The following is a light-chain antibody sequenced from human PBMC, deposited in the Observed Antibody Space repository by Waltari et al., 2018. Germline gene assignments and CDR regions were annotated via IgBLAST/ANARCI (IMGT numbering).Light chain of an antibody. CDR2: RKM. Sequence: QSVLTQPPSASGTPGQRVTISCSGSSSTIGSNYVYWYQHLPGTAPKLLIYRKMQRPSGVPDRFSGSKSGTSASLAISELRSEDEADYYCVAWDDSLSATVFGGGTKLTVL. V-gene: IGLV1-47*01. CDR1: SSTIGSNY. J-gene: IGLJ3*02. CDR3: VAWDDSLSATV.